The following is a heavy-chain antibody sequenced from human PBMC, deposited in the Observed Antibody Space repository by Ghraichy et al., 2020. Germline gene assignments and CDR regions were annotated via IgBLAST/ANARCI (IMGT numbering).Heavy chain of an antibody. CDR2: IYYSGAT. J-gene: IGHJ4*02. CDR3: ARWNYDYGWRTFYY. Sequence: SETLSLTCTVSGASISSGGYYWSWIRQHPGKGLEWIGYIYYSGATSYNPSLKSRVTISGDTSKNQFSLKLSSVIAADTAVYYCARWNYDYGWRTFYYWGQGTLVTVSS. CDR1: GASISSGGYY. V-gene: IGHV4-31*03. D-gene: IGHD3-16*01.